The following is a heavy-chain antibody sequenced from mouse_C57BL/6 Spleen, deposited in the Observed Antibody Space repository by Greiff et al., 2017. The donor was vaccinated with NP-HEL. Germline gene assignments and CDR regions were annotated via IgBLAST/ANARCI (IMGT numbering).Heavy chain of an antibody. CDR1: GYSITSGYD. CDR2: ISYSGST. V-gene: IGHV3-1*01. J-gene: IGHJ4*01. CDR3: ARGAYGSGYAMDY. D-gene: IGHD1-1*01. Sequence: VQLQESGPGMVKPSQSLSLTCTVTGYSITSGYDWHWIRHFPGNKLEWMGYISYSGSTNYNPSLKSRISITHDTSKNHFFLKLNSVTTEDTATYYCARGAYGSGYAMDYWGQGTSVTVSS.